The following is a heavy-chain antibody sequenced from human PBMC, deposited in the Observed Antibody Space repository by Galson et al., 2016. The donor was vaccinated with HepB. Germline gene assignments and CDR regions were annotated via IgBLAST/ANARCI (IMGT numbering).Heavy chain of an antibody. V-gene: IGHV3-64D*06. CDR1: AFTFSRYP. D-gene: IGHD6-19*01. CDR3: VKGGGYSSGWYKGSFDY. J-gene: IGHJ4*02. CDR2: ISGNGIIT. Sequence: SLRLSCAAAAFTFSRYPMHWVRQAPGKGLEYVSAISGNGIITYYADSVKGRFTISRDNSKNTVDLQMSSLRVVDTAVYYCVKGGGYSSGWYKGSFDYWGQGTLVTVSS.